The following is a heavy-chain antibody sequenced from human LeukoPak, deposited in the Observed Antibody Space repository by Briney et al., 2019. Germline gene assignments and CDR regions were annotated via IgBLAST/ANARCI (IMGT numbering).Heavy chain of an antibody. CDR3: ARLEVAGTFTYWFDP. D-gene: IGHD6-13*01. Sequence: ASVKVSCTASGGTLSSYAITWVRQAPGQGLEWMGGIIPIFGTANYAQKFQGRVTITADESTSTAYMELSSLRSEDTAVYYCARLEVAGTFTYWFDPWGQGTLVTVSS. J-gene: IGHJ5*02. CDR2: IIPIFGTA. V-gene: IGHV1-69*13. CDR1: GGTLSSYA.